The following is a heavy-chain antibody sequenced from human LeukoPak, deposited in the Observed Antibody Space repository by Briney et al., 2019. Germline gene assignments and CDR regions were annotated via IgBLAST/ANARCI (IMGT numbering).Heavy chain of an antibody. J-gene: IGHJ5*02. CDR1: GYTFSDYA. V-gene: IGHV1-3*01. CDR2: IDAGNGDT. Sequence: ASVKVSCKASGYTFSDYAMHWVRQAPGQRFEWMGWIDAGNGDTRYSQKFQGRVTITRDTSASTAYMELSSLRSEDTAVYYCARDLDGFWFDPWGQGTLVTVSS. CDR3: ARDLDGFWFDP. D-gene: IGHD3/OR15-3a*01.